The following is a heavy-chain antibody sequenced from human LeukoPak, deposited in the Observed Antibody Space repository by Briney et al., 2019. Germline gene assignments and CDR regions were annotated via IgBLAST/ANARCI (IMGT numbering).Heavy chain of an antibody. V-gene: IGHV4-39*07. J-gene: IGHJ4*02. CDR1: GGSVTTYGYN. CDR3: ASKDVTMISSAAGFDS. Sequence: PSETLSLTCTVSGGSVTTYGYNWGWIRQPPGKGLEYIGNIYYDGSTHYNPSLNSRVTISLDTSKNQVSLKVRSVTAADTALYYCASKDVTMISSAAGFDSWGPGWLVAVSS. D-gene: IGHD3-22*01. CDR2: IYYDGST.